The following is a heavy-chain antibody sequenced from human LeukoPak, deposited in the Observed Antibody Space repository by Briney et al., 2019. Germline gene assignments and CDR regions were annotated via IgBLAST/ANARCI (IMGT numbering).Heavy chain of an antibody. CDR2: INPNSGGT. J-gene: IGHJ6*03. Sequence: GASVKVSCKASGYTFTGYYMHWVRQAPGQGLEWMGWINPNSGGTNYAQKFQGRVTMTRDTSISTAYMELNRLRSDDTAVYYCARVPYYYYYYMDVWGKGTTVTVSS. CDR3: ARVPYYYYYYMDV. CDR1: GYTFTGYY. D-gene: IGHD2-2*01. V-gene: IGHV1-2*02.